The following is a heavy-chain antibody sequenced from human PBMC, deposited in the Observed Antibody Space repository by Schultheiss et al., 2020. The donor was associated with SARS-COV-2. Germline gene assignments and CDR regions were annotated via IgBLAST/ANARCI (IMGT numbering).Heavy chain of an antibody. CDR3: ANLVGIAVAGR. V-gene: IGHV4-61*01. D-gene: IGHD6-19*01. Sequence: SETLSLTCTVSGGSVSSGSYYWSWIRQPPGKGLEWIGEIYHSGSTNYNPSLKSRVTISVDTSKNQFSLKLSSVTAADTAVYYCANLVGIAVAGRWGQGTLVTVSS. CDR1: GGSVSSGSYY. J-gene: IGHJ4*02. CDR2: IYHSGST.